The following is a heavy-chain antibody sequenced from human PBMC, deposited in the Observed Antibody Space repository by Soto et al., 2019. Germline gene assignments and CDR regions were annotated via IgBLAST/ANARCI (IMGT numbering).Heavy chain of an antibody. D-gene: IGHD6-13*01. CDR3: ARHQGIAEAGYYYYGMDV. Sequence: GESLKISCKGSGYSFTSYWIGWVRQMPGKGLEWMGIIYPGDSDTRYSPSFQGQVTISADKSISTAYLQWSSLKASDTAMYYCARHQGIAEAGYYYYGMDVWGQGTTVTVSS. J-gene: IGHJ6*02. CDR1: GYSFTSYW. V-gene: IGHV5-51*01. CDR2: IYPGDSDT.